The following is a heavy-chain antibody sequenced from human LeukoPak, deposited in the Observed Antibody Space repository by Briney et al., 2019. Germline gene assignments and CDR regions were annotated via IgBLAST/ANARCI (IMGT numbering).Heavy chain of an antibody. V-gene: IGHV1-18*01. CDR2: ISAYNGNT. D-gene: IGHD2-15*01. J-gene: IGHJ5*02. Sequence: GASVKVSFKSSGYTFTSYGISWVRQAPGQGLEWMGWISAYNGNTNYAHKLQGRVTMTTDTSTSTAYMELRSLRSDDTAVYYCATRSRYCSGGSCYNWFDPWGQGTLVTVSS. CDR3: ATRSRYCSGGSCYNWFDP. CDR1: GYTFTSYG.